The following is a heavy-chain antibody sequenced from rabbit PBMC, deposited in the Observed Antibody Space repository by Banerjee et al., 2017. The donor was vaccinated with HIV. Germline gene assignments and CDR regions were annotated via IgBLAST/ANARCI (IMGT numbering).Heavy chain of an antibody. CDR2: IYVGKGST. V-gene: IGHV1S7*01. CDR3: VRGGVVAGDL. Sequence: QLKETGGGLVQPGGSLTLSCKASRFDFITYGVSWVRQAPGKGLEWIGIIYVGKGSTDYASWVNGRFTISSHNAQNTLYLQLNSLTAADTATYFCVRGGVVAGDLWGPGTLVTVS. CDR1: RFDFITYG. D-gene: IGHD4-1*01. J-gene: IGHJ4*01.